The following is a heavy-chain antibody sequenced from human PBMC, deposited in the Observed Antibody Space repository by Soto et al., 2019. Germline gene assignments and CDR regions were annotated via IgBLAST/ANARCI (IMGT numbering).Heavy chain of an antibody. CDR2: IYYSGST. Sequence: QVQLQESGPGLVKPSETLSLTCTVSGGSISSYYWSWIRQPPGKGLEWIGYIYYSGSTNYNPSLKSRVTISVDTSKNQFSLKLSSVTAADTAVYYCAREHGSGWLAYWGQGTLVTVSS. CDR3: AREHGSGWLAY. D-gene: IGHD6-19*01. J-gene: IGHJ4*02. CDR1: GGSISSYY. V-gene: IGHV4-59*01.